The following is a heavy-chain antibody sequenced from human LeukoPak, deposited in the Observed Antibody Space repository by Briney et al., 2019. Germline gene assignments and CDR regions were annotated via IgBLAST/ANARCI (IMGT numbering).Heavy chain of an antibody. CDR3: ARDGDNWNDDPGFDAFDI. CDR1: GFTLSSHS. J-gene: IGHJ3*02. Sequence: GGSLRLSCAAPGFTLSSHSMNWVRQAPGKGLEWVSSISSSSSYIYYADSVKGRFTISRDNAKNSLYLQMNSLRAEDTAVYYCARDGDNWNDDPGFDAFDIWGQGTMVTVSS. CDR2: ISSSSSYI. D-gene: IGHD1-20*01. V-gene: IGHV3-21*01.